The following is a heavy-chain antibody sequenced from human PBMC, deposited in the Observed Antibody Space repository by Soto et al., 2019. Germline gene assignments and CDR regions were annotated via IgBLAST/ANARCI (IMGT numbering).Heavy chain of an antibody. D-gene: IGHD2-21*02. CDR1: GGSISGYY. Sequence: SETLSLTCTVSGGSISGYYSSWIRQPPGKGLEWIGYIYYSGSTNYNPSLKSRVTLSVDTSKNQFSLKLSSVTAADTAVYYCARHPSDFWFDPWGQGTLVTVS. V-gene: IGHV4-59*01. CDR2: IYYSGST. CDR3: ARHPSDFWFDP. J-gene: IGHJ5*02.